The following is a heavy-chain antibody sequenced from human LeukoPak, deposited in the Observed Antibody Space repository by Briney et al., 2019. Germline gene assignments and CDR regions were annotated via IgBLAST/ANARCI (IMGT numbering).Heavy chain of an antibody. J-gene: IGHJ6*03. D-gene: IGHD6-19*01. Sequence: HSGGSLRLSCAASGFTFSSYGMHWVRQAPGKGLEWVAFIRYDGSNKYYADSVKGRFTISRDNSKNTLYLQMNSLRAEDTAVYYCAKDSVASSGWLAYYYYMDVWGKGTTVTISS. CDR3: AKDSVASSGWLAYYYYMDV. CDR1: GFTFSSYG. CDR2: IRYDGSNK. V-gene: IGHV3-30*02.